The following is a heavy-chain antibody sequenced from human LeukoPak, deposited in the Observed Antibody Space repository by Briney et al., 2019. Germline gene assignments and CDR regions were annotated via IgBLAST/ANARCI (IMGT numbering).Heavy chain of an antibody. D-gene: IGHD5-18*01. J-gene: IGHJ4*02. CDR2: INAGNGNT. Sequence: ASVKVSCKASGYTFTSYYMHWVRQAPGQRLEWMGWINAGNGNTKYSQKFQGRVTITRDTSASTAYMELSSLRSEDTAVYYCARASVSRYSYGWCYFDYWGQGTLVTVSS. V-gene: IGHV1-3*01. CDR3: ARASVSRYSYGWCYFDY. CDR1: GYTFTSYY.